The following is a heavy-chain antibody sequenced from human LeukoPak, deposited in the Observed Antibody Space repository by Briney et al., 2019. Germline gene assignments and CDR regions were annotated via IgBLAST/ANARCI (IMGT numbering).Heavy chain of an antibody. CDR2: ISGSGGST. J-gene: IGHJ4*02. CDR1: GFTFSSYV. D-gene: IGHD6-19*01. Sequence: GGSLRLSCAASGFTFSSYVMSWVRQAPGKGLEWVSAISGSGGSTNYADSVKGRFTISRDNSKNTLYLQMNSLRAEDTAVYYCAKRQYSSGRDYWGQGTLVTVSS. V-gene: IGHV3-23*01. CDR3: AKRQYSSGRDY.